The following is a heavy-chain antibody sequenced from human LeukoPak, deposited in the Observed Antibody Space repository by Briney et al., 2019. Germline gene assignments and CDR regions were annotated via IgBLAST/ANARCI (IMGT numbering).Heavy chain of an antibody. CDR3: AREGTYYYDSSGYGSLGY. V-gene: IGHV4-34*01. CDR1: GGSFSGYY. J-gene: IGHJ4*02. D-gene: IGHD3-22*01. CDR2: INHSGST. Sequence: SETLSLTCAVYGGSFSGYYWSWIRQPPGKGLEWIGEINHSGSTNYNPSLKSRVTISVDTSKNQFSLELSSVTAADTAVYYCAREGTYYYDSSGYGSLGYWGQGTLVTVSS.